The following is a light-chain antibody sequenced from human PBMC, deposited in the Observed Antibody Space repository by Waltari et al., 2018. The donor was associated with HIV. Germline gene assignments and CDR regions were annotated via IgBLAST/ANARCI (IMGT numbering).Light chain of an antibody. J-gene: IGKJ3*01. CDR3: NQYHSTLQT. Sequence: DIVMTQSPDSLAVSLGERATINCKSSQSVLLTSYKKNSLAWYQQKPGQPPKLLIYWGSTRESGVPDRFNGSGSGTEFTLTINSLQAEDVAVYYCNQYHSTLQTFGPGTKLNI. CDR2: WGS. CDR1: QSVLLTSYKKNS. V-gene: IGKV4-1*01.